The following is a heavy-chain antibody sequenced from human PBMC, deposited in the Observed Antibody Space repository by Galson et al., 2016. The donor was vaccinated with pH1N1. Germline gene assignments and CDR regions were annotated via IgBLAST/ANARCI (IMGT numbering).Heavy chain of an antibody. CDR3: VRVEGSCSNPGCS. V-gene: IGHV4-39*07. CDR2: IYYSGNT. Sequence: SETLSLTCTVSGGSISSSSFYWGWIRQPPGKGLEWIGSIYYSGNTNYNPSLKSRVTISVDTSKNQFSLKLSSVTAADTAVYYCVRVEGSCSNPGCSWGQGTLITVSS. D-gene: IGHD2-2*01. CDR1: GGSISSSSFY. J-gene: IGHJ5*02.